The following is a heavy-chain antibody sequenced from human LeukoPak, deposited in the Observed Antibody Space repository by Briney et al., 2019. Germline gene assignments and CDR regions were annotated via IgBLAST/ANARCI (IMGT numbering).Heavy chain of an antibody. Sequence: SETLSLTCAVYGGSFSGYYWSWIRQPPGKGLEWIGEINHSGSTNYNPSLKSRVTISVDTSKNQFSLKLSSVTAADTAVYYCARGGGSSGADCFDYWGQGTLVTVSS. CDR3: ARGGGSSGADCFDY. D-gene: IGHD6-19*01. V-gene: IGHV4-34*01. J-gene: IGHJ4*02. CDR1: GGSFSGYY. CDR2: INHSGST.